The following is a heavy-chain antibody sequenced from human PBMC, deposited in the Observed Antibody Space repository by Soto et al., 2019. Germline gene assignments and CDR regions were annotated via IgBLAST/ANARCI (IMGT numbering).Heavy chain of an antibody. J-gene: IGHJ5*02. CDR1: GFTFSSFA. D-gene: IGHD3-9*01. CDR3: AKDGNPIPYLTGYYLLGWFDP. Sequence: GGSLRLSCAASGFTFSSFAMSWVRQAPGKGLGWVSAFSGSGGSTYNADSVKGRFTISRDNSKTTLYLQMNSLRAEDTSVYYCAKDGNPIPYLTGYYLLGWFDPWGQGTLVTVSS. CDR2: FSGSGGST. V-gene: IGHV3-23*01.